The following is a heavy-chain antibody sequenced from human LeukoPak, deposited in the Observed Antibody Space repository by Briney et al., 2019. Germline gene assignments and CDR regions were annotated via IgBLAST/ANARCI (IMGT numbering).Heavy chain of an antibody. D-gene: IGHD6-13*01. CDR2: ISWDGGST. CDR1: GFPFDEYA. CDR3: AKAAIRYTSRWNNFDY. V-gene: IGHV3-43D*03. Sequence: PGRSLRLSCAASGFPFDEYAMHWIRQAPGKGLEWVSLISWDGGSTYYADSVKGRFTISRDNSKNSLYLQMNSLRAEDSAFYYCAKAAIRYTSRWNNFDYWGQGTLVTVSS. J-gene: IGHJ4*02.